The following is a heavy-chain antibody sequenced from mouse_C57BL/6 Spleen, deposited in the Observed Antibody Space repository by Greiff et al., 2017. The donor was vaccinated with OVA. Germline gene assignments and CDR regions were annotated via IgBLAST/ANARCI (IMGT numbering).Heavy chain of an antibody. J-gene: IGHJ1*03. CDR1: GFNINDYY. CDR2: IDPGDGKT. V-gene: IGHV14-2*01. CDR3: ARHPDWYFDV. Sequence: VQLQQSGAELVKPGASVKLSCTASGFNINDYYMHWVKQRPEQGLEWIGRIDPGDGKTKYAQKFQGKATITADTSSNTAYLQLSSLTSADAAVYYCARHPDWYFDVWGTGTTLTVSS.